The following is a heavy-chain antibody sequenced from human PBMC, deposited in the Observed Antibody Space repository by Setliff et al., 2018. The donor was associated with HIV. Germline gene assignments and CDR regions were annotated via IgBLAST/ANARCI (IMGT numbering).Heavy chain of an antibody. Sequence: SETLSLTCTVSGGSISSSSYYWGWVRQPPGKGLEWIGSMYYSGSTYYTPSLKSRITISLDTPKNQFSPRMRSVTAADTAVYYCARVFVDTAVLRVLEYYFDSWGRGTLVTVSS. CDR2: MYYSGST. V-gene: IGHV4-39*07. CDR1: GGSISSSSYY. D-gene: IGHD5-18*01. CDR3: ARVFVDTAVLRVLEYYFDS. J-gene: IGHJ4*02.